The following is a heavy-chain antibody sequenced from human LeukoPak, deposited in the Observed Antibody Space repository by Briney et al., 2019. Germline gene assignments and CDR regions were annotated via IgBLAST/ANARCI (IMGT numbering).Heavy chain of an antibody. D-gene: IGHD3-10*01. CDR2: IYPGDSDT. CDR1: GSSFTSYW. Sequence: GESLKISCQGSGSSFTSYWIAWVRQLPGKGLEWMGIIYPGDSDTRYSPSFQGQVTISADKSISSAYLQWSSLKASDTAMYYCARTITMIRGSWYFDLWGRGTLVTVSS. V-gene: IGHV5-51*01. J-gene: IGHJ2*01. CDR3: ARTITMIRGSWYFDL.